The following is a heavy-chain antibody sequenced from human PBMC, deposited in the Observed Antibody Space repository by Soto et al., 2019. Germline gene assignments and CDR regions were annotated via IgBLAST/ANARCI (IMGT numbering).Heavy chain of an antibody. CDR1: GYTFTGYY. CDR2: INPNSGGT. J-gene: IGHJ6*02. V-gene: IGHV1-2*02. D-gene: IGHD2-15*01. Sequence: VASVKVSCKASGYTFTGYYMHWVRQAPGQGLEWMGWINPNSGGTNYAQKFQGRVTMTRDTSISTAYMELSRLRSDDTAVYYCARDSAIVVGYYYYGMDVWGQGTTVTVSS. CDR3: ARDSAIVVGYYYYGMDV.